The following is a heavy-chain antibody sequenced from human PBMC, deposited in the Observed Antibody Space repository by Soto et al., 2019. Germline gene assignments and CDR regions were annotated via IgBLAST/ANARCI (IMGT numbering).Heavy chain of an antibody. V-gene: IGHV3-33*01. CDR1: GFPFSSYG. Sequence: QVQLVESGGGVVQPGRSLRLSCAASGFPFSSYGMHWVRQAPGKGLDWVAVIWYDGSNKDYADSVKGRFTISRDNSKNTLYLQMNNPRADDTAVYYCASSINWGQGTLVTVSS. CDR3: ASSIN. J-gene: IGHJ4*02. CDR2: IWYDGSNK.